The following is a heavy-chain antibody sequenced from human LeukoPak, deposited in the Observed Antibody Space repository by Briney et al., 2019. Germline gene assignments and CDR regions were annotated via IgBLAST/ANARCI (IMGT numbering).Heavy chain of an antibody. CDR2: ISHDGFI. V-gene: IGHV3-74*01. Sequence: GGSLRLSCATAGFTFSSYVMHWVRRTPGKGLVWVSRISHDGFISYADSVKGRFTISRDNAKNTLILQMNSLRAEDTAVYYCARDWVYKIDYWGRGTLVTVSS. CDR3: ARDWVYKIDY. D-gene: IGHD5-24*01. J-gene: IGHJ4*02. CDR1: GFTFSSYV.